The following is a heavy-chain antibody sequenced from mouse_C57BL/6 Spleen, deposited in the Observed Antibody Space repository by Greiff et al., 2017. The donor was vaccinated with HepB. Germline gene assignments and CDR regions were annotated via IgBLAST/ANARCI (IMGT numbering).Heavy chain of an antibody. CDR1: GYAFTNYL. CDR2: INPGSGGT. V-gene: IGHV1-54*01. D-gene: IGHD1-1*01. Sequence: QVQLQQSGAELVRPGTSVKVSCKASGYAFTNYLIEWVKQRPGQGLEWIGVINPGSGGTNYNEKFKGKATLTADKSSSTAYMQLSSLTSEDSAVYFCARRTVVATGMDYWGQGTTLTVSS. CDR3: ARRTVVATGMDY. J-gene: IGHJ2*01.